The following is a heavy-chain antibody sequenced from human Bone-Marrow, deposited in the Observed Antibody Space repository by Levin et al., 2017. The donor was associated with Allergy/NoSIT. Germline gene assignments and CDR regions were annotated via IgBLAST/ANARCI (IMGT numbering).Heavy chain of an antibody. J-gene: IGHJ5*02. V-gene: IGHV4-4*07. Sequence: SQTLSLTCTVSGGSISNYYWTWIRQSAGKGLEWIGRIYSSGTTNYNPSLKSRVTMSVDTSKNQFSLKLSSVTAADTAVYYCARVQYYYGSGSYFYYFDRWGQGTLVTVSS. CDR3: ARVQYYYGSGSYFYYFDR. CDR1: GGSISNYY. D-gene: IGHD3-10*01. CDR2: IYSSGTT.